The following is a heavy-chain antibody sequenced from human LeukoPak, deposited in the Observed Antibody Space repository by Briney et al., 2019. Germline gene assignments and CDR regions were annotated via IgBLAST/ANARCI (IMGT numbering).Heavy chain of an antibody. CDR1: GYRFTIYG. CDR3: ARPGSGGDY. J-gene: IGHJ4*02. CDR2: IAPSDSYT. V-gene: IGHV5-10-1*01. D-gene: IGHD3-10*01. Sequence: GESLKISCEGSGYRFTIYGISWVRQVPGKGREGMGRIAPSDSYTNYSPSFQGHVTISADKSISTAYLQWSSRKASDAAMYYCARPGSGGDYWGQGTLVTVSS.